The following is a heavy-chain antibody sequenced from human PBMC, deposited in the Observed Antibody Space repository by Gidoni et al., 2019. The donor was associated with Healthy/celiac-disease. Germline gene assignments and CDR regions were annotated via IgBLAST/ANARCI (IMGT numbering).Heavy chain of an antibody. J-gene: IGHJ3*02. Sequence: EVQLVESGGGLVQPGGSLRLSCAASGFTFSSYSMNWVRQAPGKGLEWVSYISSSSSTIYYADSVKGRFTISRDNAKNSLYLQMNSLRAEDTAVYYCARIYCSSTSCYGDAFDIWGQGTMVTVSS. CDR2: ISSSSSTI. CDR3: ARIYCSSTSCYGDAFDI. CDR1: GFTFSSYS. D-gene: IGHD2-2*01. V-gene: IGHV3-48*01.